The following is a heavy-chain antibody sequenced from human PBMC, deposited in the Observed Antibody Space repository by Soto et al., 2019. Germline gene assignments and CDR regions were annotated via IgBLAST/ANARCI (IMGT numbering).Heavy chain of an antibody. D-gene: IGHD6-6*01. CDR2: IVVGSGNT. Sequence: SVKVSCKASGFTFTSSAVQWVRQARGQRLEWIGWIVVGSGNTNYAQKFQERVTITRDMSTSTAYMELSSLRSEDTAVYYCAAQGSSTTSYYYGMDVWGQGTTVTVSS. J-gene: IGHJ6*02. CDR1: GFTFTSSA. CDR3: AAQGSSTTSYYYGMDV. V-gene: IGHV1-58*01.